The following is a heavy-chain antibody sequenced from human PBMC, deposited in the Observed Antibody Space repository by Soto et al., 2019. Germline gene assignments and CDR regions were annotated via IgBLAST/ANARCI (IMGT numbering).Heavy chain of an antibody. CDR1: GGTFSTYT. Sequence: QVHLVQSGAEVRKPESSVKVSCKTSGGTFSTYTIYWVRQAPGQALEWMGRIIPLFGTTKYAQNFQERVTITAEESTSTAYMELSILRAEDTAVYYCARRLDDRADDDFDVWGEGTAVTVSA. V-gene: IGHV1-69*18. CDR2: IIPLFGTT. CDR3: ARRLDDRADDDFDV. D-gene: IGHD6-25*01. J-gene: IGHJ3*01.